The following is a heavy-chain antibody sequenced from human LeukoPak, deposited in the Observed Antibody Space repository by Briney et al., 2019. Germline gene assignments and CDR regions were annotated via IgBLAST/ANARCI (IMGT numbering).Heavy chain of an antibody. Sequence: GASVKVSCKASGYTFTGYYVHWVRQSPGQGLEWMGWINPNSGGTNYAQKFQGRVTMTRDTSISTAYMELSRLRSDDTAVYYCAREGLEGDGGNSAFDYWAQGTLVTVSS. CDR3: AREGLEGDGGNSAFDY. CDR1: GYTFTGYY. V-gene: IGHV1-2*02. CDR2: INPNSGGT. D-gene: IGHD4-23*01. J-gene: IGHJ4*02.